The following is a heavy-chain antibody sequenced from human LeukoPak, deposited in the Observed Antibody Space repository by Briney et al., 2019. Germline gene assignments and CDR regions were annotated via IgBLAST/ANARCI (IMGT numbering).Heavy chain of an antibody. CDR2: IIPIFGTA. J-gene: IGHJ4*02. V-gene: IGHV1-69*13. D-gene: IGHD3-22*01. Sequence: SVKVSCKASGGTFSSYAISWVRQAPGQGLEWMGGIIPIFGTANYAQKFQGRVTITADESTSTAYMELSSLRSEDTAVYYCARDRGDSSGYYLGYFDYWGQGTLVTVSS. CDR1: GGTFSSYA. CDR3: ARDRGDSSGYYLGYFDY.